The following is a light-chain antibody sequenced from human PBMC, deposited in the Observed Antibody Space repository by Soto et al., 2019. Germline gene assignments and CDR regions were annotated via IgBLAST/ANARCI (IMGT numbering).Light chain of an antibody. J-gene: IGLJ3*02. CDR1: SSDVGGYNY. V-gene: IGLV2-14*01. Sequence: QSALPQPASVSGSPGQSIPISCTGTSSDVGGYNYVSWYQHHPGKAPKLMIYEVSNRPSGVSNRFSGSKSGNTASLTISGLQAEDEADYYCSSYTGSSTPVFGGGTKLTVL. CDR3: SSYTGSSTPV. CDR2: EVS.